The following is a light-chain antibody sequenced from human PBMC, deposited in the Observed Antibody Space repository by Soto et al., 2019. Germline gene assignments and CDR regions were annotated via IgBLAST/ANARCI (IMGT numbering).Light chain of an antibody. V-gene: IGKV3-20*01. Sequence: EVVLTQSPGTVSLSPGERATLSCRASQSVTSNYLAWYQQKPGQAPRLLIYAASSRATGIPDRFSGSGSGTDFSLTITRLEPEDLAVSYCQQYGSSLTWTFGQGTKVEIK. CDR1: QSVTSNY. J-gene: IGKJ1*01. CDR2: AAS. CDR3: QQYGSSLTWT.